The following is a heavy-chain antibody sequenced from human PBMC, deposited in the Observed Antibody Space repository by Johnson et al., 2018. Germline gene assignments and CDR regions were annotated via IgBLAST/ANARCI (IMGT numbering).Heavy chain of an antibody. CDR2: MNPNSGGT. CDR1: GYTFTNYA. D-gene: IGHD3-3*01. CDR3: ARGRYYDFWSGSGAFDI. J-gene: IGHJ3*02. V-gene: IGHV1-8*01. Sequence: QVQLVQSGAEVEKPGASVKVSCKASGYTFTNYAINWVRQASGQGLEWVGWMNPNSGGTGFAQKFQGRVTLTRNTSITTAYMELGSLRSGDTAVDYCARGRYYDFWSGSGAFDIWGQGTEVTVSS.